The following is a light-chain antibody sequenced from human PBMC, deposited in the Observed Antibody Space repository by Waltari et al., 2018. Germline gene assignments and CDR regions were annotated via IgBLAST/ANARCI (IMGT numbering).Light chain of an antibody. Sequence: DVVLTQSPLFLPVARGQSVSISCKSSQSLLYSYGNTFLTWFHQRPGQSPRRLIYHISTRASGVPDRFGGSGSGTDFTLSIAGVQPDDAGVYFCVQGTHWVTFGGGTTV. CDR2: HIS. V-gene: IGKV2-30*01. CDR3: VQGTHWVT. J-gene: IGKJ4*01. CDR1: QSLLYSYGNTF.